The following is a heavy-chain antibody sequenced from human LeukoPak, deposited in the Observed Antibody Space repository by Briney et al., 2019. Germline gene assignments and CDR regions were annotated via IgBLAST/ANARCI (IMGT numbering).Heavy chain of an antibody. D-gene: IGHD2-2*01. CDR2: IKTDGSTT. CDR1: VFSFSSAW. J-gene: IGHJ4*02. CDR3: ARGNQQLPRSTPDY. Sequence: QPGGSLRLSCAVSVFSFSSAWMHWVRQAPWKGQVWVSHIKTDGSTTAYADSVKGRFTISRDNAKNTLYLQMNSLRAEDTGVYYCARGNQQLPRSTPDYWGQGTLVTVSS. V-gene: IGHV3-74*01.